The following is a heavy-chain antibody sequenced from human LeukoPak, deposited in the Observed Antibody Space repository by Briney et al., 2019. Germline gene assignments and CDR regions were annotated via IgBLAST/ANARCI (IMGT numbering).Heavy chain of an antibody. J-gene: IGHJ4*02. CDR3: ARLDFSGYGNH. Sequence: TSETLSLTCTVSGGSISSSTYYWGWIRQPPGKGLEWIGSIYYSGTTYYNPSLKSRVTISVDTSKNQFSLKLSSVTAADTAVYYCARLDFSGYGNHWGQGTLVTVSS. CDR1: GGSISSSTYY. V-gene: IGHV4-39*01. D-gene: IGHD5-12*01. CDR2: IYYSGTT.